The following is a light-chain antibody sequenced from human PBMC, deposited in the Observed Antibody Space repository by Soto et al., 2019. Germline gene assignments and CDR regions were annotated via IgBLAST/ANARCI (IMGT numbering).Light chain of an antibody. J-gene: IGKJ3*01. CDR2: AAS. CDR1: QSVSSN. Sequence: EIVMTHSPATLSVSPGERATLSCRASQSVSSNLAWYQQKPGQAPRLLIYAASTRATGIPARFSGSGSGTEFTLTISSLQSEDFAVYYCQQYNDWPRGTFGPGTKVDIK. CDR3: QQYNDWPRGT. V-gene: IGKV3-15*01.